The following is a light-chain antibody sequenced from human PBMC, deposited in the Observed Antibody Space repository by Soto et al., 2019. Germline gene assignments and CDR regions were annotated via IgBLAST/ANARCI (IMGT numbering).Light chain of an antibody. CDR3: QQSQSTPLT. V-gene: IGKV1-39*01. Sequence: DIQMTQSPSSLSASVGDRVTITCRASQSISRYLNWYQQRPGKAPKFLIYAASNLQSGVPSRFSGSGFGTDFTLTISSLQHEDFEPYYCQQSQSTPLTLGGGTKVDIK. CDR2: AAS. J-gene: IGKJ4*01. CDR1: QSISRY.